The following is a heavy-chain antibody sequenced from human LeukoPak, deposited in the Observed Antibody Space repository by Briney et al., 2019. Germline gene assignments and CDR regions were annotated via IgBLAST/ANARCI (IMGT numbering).Heavy chain of an antibody. CDR3: ASRSSVAASGPG. V-gene: IGHV3-7*01. Sequence: QPGGSLRLSCAVSGFTFSSYWMSWVRQAPGKGLEWVGNIKEDGSEKYYVDSVKGRFTISRDNAKNSLYLQMSSLRAEDTALYYCASRSSVAASGPGWGQGTLVTVSS. J-gene: IGHJ4*02. CDR2: IKEDGSEK. CDR1: GFTFSSYW. D-gene: IGHD2-15*01.